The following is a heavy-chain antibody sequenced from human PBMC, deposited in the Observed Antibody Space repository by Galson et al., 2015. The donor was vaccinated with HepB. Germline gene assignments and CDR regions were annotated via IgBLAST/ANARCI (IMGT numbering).Heavy chain of an antibody. CDR3: GKAAVVAAIHYGMDV. J-gene: IGHJ6*02. D-gene: IGHD2-15*01. CDR1: GFTFSSYA. CDR2: ISGTGGST. V-gene: IGHV3-23*01. Sequence: SLRLSCAASGFTFSSYAMSWVRQAPGKGLEWVSGISGTGGSTYYAVSVKGRFTISRDISKNTLYLQMNSLRAEDTAIYYCGKAAVVAAIHYGMDVWGQGTTVTVSS.